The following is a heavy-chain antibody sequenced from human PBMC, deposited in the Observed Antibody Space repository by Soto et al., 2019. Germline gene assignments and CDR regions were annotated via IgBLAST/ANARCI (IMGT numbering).Heavy chain of an antibody. CDR1: GFTFSSYA. V-gene: IGHV3-30-3*01. J-gene: IGHJ4*02. CDR3: ARDGDIRYYYDSSGGYFDY. CDR2: ISYDGSNK. Sequence: QVQLVESGGGVVQPGRSLRLSCAASGFTFSSYAMHWVRQAPGKGLEWVAVISYDGSNKYYADSVKGRFTISRDNSKNTLYLQMNILRAEDTAVYYCARDGDIRYYYDSSGGYFDYWGQGTLVTVSS. D-gene: IGHD3-22*01.